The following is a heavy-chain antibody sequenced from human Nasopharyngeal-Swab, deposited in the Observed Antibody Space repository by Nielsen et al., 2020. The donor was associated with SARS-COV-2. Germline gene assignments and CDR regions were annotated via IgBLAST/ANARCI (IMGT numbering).Heavy chain of an antibody. Sequence: GGSLRLSCAASGFTFSSYAMSWVRQAPGKGLEWVANIKQDGSEKYYVDSVKGRFTISRDNAKNSLYLQMNSLRAEDTAVYYCARTMVGFAFDIWGQGTMVTVSS. CDR2: IKQDGSEK. D-gene: IGHD4/OR15-4a*01. CDR1: GFTFSSYA. J-gene: IGHJ3*02. CDR3: ARTMVGFAFDI. V-gene: IGHV3-7*01.